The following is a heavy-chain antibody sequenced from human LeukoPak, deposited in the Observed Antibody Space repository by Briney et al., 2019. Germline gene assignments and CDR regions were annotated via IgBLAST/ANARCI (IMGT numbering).Heavy chain of an antibody. D-gene: IGHD6-25*01. V-gene: IGHV4-59*12. J-gene: IGHJ4*02. CDR1: GFTFSSYE. CDR2: IYYSGNT. CDR3: ARDLHSSGWY. Sequence: PGGSLRLSCAASGFTFSSYEMNWVRQPPGKGLEWIGSIYYSGNTYYNPSLESRATMSLDTSENQFSLRLTSVTAADTAVYYCARDLHSSGWYWGQGTLATVSS.